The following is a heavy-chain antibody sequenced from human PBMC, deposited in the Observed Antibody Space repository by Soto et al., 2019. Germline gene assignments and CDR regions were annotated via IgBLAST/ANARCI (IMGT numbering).Heavy chain of an antibody. D-gene: IGHD3-22*01. J-gene: IGHJ4*02. Sequence: QLQLQESGPGLVKPSETLSLTCTVSGGSISSSSYYWGWIRQPPGKGLEWIGSIYYSGSTYYNPSLKSRVTISVDTSKNQFSLKLSSVTAADTAVYYCARSDMIVVVINNWGQGTLVTVSS. CDR3: ARSDMIVVVINN. V-gene: IGHV4-39*01. CDR1: GGSISSSSYY. CDR2: IYYSGST.